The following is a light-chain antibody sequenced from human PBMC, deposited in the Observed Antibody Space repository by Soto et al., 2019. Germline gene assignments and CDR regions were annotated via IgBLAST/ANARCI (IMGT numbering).Light chain of an antibody. Sequence: IVMTQFPDTLSVSPGERATLSCRASQSVRNKVAWYQQKPGQPPRLLFYGASTRAPSIPARFSGGGSATEYTLTISSLQSEDFAVYFCQSYNDWPLTFGGGTKVEIK. CDR2: GAS. CDR1: QSVRNK. CDR3: QSYNDWPLT. V-gene: IGKV3-15*01. J-gene: IGKJ4*01.